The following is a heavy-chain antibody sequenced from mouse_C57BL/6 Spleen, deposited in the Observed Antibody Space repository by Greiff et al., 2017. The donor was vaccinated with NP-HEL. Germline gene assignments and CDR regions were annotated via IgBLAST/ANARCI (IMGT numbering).Heavy chain of an antibody. J-gene: IGHJ1*03. Sequence: EVKVIESGGGLVQPKGSLKLSCAASGFSFNTYAMNWVRQAPGKGLEWVARIRSKSNNYATYYADSVKDRFTISRDDSESMLYLQMNNLKTEDTAMYYCVRNYYGSSYWYFDVWGTGTTVTVSS. CDR3: VRNYYGSSYWYFDV. CDR2: IRSKSNNYAT. V-gene: IGHV10-1*01. CDR1: GFSFNTYA. D-gene: IGHD1-1*01.